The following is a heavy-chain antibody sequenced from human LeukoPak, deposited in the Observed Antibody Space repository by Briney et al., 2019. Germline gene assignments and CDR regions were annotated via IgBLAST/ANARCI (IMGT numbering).Heavy chain of an antibody. V-gene: IGHV5-10-1*01. CDR3: ATGIAVAGTFGY. J-gene: IGHJ4*02. CDR1: GSRFTSYW. CDR2: IDPSDSYT. D-gene: IGHD6-19*01. Sequence: GASLQISCKGSGSRFTSYWISWVRQLPGKGLEWMGRIDPSDSYTNYSPSFQGHVTISADKSISTAYLQWSSLKASDTAMYYCATGIAVAGTFGYWGQGTLVTVSS.